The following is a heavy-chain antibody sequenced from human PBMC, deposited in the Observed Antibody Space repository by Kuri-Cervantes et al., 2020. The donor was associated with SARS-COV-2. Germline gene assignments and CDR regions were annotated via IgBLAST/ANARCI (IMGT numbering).Heavy chain of an antibody. CDR2: INPSGGST. J-gene: IGHJ4*02. CDR3: ARDEGTVTAHFDY. V-gene: IGHV1-46*01. D-gene: IGHD2-21*02. Sequence: ASVKVSCKTFGFPFPRYYIHWVRQAPAQGLEWMGIINPSGGSTSYAQKFQGRVTMTRDTSTSTVYMELSSLRSEDTAVYYCARDEGTVTAHFDYWGQGTLVTVSS. CDR1: GFPFPRYY.